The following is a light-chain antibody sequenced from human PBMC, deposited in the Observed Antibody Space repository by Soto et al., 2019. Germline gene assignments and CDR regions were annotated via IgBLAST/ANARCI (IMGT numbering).Light chain of an antibody. J-gene: IGKJ2*01. CDR2: GAS. V-gene: IGKV3-20*01. Sequence: EIVLTQSPGTLSLSPGDRATLSCRASQSISSSYLAWYQQKPGQAPRPLIFGASNRVSAIPHRFSGSGSGTDLPRTIVRVEPDDSAVSYCQPYGTPAPLAFGQGTKLKIK. CDR3: QPYGTPAPLA. CDR1: QSISSSY.